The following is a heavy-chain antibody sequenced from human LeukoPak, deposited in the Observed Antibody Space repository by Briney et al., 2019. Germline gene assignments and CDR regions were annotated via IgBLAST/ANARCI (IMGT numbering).Heavy chain of an antibody. J-gene: IGHJ6*03. CDR1: GDSISGYY. CDR3: ARLQRITIFGNYYYYMDV. D-gene: IGHD3-3*01. CDR2: IYSSGST. V-gene: IGHV4-4*07. Sequence: SETLSLTCTVSGDSISGYYWSWIRQPAGRGPESIGRIYSSGSTNYNPSLKSRVTMSVDTSKNQLSLKLTSVTAADTAVYYCARLQRITIFGNYYYYMDVWGKGTTVTVSS.